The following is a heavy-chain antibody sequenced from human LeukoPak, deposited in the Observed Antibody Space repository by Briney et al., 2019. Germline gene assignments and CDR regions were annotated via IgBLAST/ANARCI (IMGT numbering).Heavy chain of an antibody. CDR2: INPNSGGT. Sequence: GASVTVSCKASGYSFTGYYLHWVRQAPGQGLEWMGWINPNSGGTNYAQKFQGRVTMTRDTSIRTAYMELSSLRSDDTAVYYCARDTIWFGADWARGTLVTVPS. J-gene: IGHJ4*02. CDR3: ARDTIWFGAD. CDR1: GYSFTGYY. D-gene: IGHD3-10*01. V-gene: IGHV1-2*02.